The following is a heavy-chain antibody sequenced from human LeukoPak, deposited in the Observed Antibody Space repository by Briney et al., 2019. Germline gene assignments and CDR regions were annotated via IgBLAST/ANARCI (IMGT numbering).Heavy chain of an antibody. J-gene: IGHJ4*02. CDR2: ISSSSSTI. CDR3: AKDFTKYYFDY. Sequence: GGSLRLSCAASGFTFSSYAMSWVRQAPGKGLEWVSYISSSSSTIYYADSVKGRFTISRDNSKNTLYLQMNSLRAEDTAVYYCAKDFTKYYFDYWGQGTLVTVSS. CDR1: GFTFSSYA. V-gene: IGHV3-23*01. D-gene: IGHD2-8*01.